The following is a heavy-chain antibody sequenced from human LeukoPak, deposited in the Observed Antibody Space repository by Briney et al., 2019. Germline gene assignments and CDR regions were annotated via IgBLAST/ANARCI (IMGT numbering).Heavy chain of an antibody. D-gene: IGHD6-6*01. Sequence: SETPSLTCAVYGGSFSGYYWSWIRQPPGKGLEWIGEINHSGSTNYNPSLKSRVTISVDTSKNQFSLKLSSVTAADTAVYYCARLSSSSTFHFDYWGQGTLVTVSS. V-gene: IGHV4-34*01. CDR1: GGSFSGYY. CDR2: INHSGST. CDR3: ARLSSSSTFHFDY. J-gene: IGHJ4*02.